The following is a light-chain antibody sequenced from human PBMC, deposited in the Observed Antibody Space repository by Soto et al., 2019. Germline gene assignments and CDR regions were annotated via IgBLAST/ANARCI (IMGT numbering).Light chain of an antibody. CDR2: AAS. J-gene: IGKJ1*01. V-gene: IGKV1-39*01. CDR1: QSIRKY. CDR3: QQSYSSPPT. Sequence: DIQMTQSPSSLSASVGDRVIITCRASQSIRKYLNWYQHKPGKVPTLLIYAASSLQSGVPSRFSGSRSGPDFTLTISSLQPEDFATYYCQQSYSSPPTFGQGTKVDIK.